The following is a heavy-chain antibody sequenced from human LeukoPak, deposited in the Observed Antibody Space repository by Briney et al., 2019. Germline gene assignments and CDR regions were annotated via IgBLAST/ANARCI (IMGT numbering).Heavy chain of an antibody. CDR1: GGSISSSSYY. D-gene: IGHD3-22*01. CDR3: ARYFHYYDSSGCYSRFDY. Sequence: SETLSLTCTVSGGSISSSSYYWGWIRQPPGKGLECIGSIYYSGSTYYNPSLKSRVTISVDTSKNQLSLKLSSVTAADTAVYYCARYFHYYDSSGCYSRFDYWGQGTLVTVSS. CDR2: IYYSGST. J-gene: IGHJ4*02. V-gene: IGHV4-39*07.